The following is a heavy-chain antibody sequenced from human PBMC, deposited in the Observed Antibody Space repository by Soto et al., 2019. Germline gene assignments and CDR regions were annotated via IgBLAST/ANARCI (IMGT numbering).Heavy chain of an antibody. V-gene: IGHV4-34*01. CDR2: INQSGST. D-gene: IGHD6-13*01. CDR1: GGSFSGYY. CDR3: ARTYSSSWSPFEY. J-gene: IGHJ4*02. Sequence: QVQLQQWGAGLLKPSETLSLTCAVYGGSFSGYYWSWIRQPPGKGLEWIGEINQSGSTNYNPSLKSRFTISVDTSKNQFSLKLSSVTAAYTAVHYCARTYSSSWSPFEYWGQGTLVTVSS.